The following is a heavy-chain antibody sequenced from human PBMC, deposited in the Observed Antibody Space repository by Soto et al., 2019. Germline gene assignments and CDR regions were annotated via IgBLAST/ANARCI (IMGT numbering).Heavy chain of an antibody. V-gene: IGHV3-23*01. CDR3: AKDGIRKDDY. CDR1: GFSISDYA. Sequence: PGGSLRLSCSASGFSISDYAMSWVRQPPGKGLEWVSSISDSGTKTFYADSVKGRFAISRDTSKNTVYMQMNNLRAEDTALYYCAKDGIRKDDYWGQGAVVTVYS. CDR2: ISDSGTKT. J-gene: IGHJ4*02.